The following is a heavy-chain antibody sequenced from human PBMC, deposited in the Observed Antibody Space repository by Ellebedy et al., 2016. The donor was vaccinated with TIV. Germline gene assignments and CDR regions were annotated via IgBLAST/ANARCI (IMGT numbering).Heavy chain of an antibody. CDR1: GFTFSSYG. J-gene: IGHJ3*02. CDR2: IWYDGSNK. V-gene: IGHV3-33*06. Sequence: GESLKISXAASGFTFSSYGMHWVRQAPGKGLEWVAVIWYDGSNKYYADSVKGRFTISRDNSKNTLYLQMNSLRAEDTAVYYCAKGKASPEQLGAPWGAFDIWGQGTMVTVSS. D-gene: IGHD6-6*01. CDR3: AKGKASPEQLGAPWGAFDI.